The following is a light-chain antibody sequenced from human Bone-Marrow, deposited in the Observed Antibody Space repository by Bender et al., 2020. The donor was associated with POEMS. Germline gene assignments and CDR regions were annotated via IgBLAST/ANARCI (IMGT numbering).Light chain of an antibody. V-gene: IGLV1-44*01. CDR3: SSWDDSLSGWV. Sequence: QSVLTQPPSASGTRGQGVTISCSGGISNIGSHSVNWYQQLPGTAPRLVVYSNYQRPSGVPARFSGSKSGTSASLAISDIQSEDEGDYYCSSWDDSLSGWVFGGGTKLTVL. CDR2: SNY. J-gene: IGLJ3*02. CDR1: ISNIGSHS.